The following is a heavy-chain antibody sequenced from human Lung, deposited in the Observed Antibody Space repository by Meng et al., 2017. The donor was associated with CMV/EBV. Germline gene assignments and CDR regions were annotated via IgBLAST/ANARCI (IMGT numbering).Heavy chain of an antibody. V-gene: IGHV4-61*01. CDR3: ARAGPGWFDP. Sequence: LTCTVSVGSVSSGSSYWSWIRQPPGKGLEWIGYIYYSGSTNYNPSLKSRVTISADTSKNQFSLRLSSVTAADTAVYYCARAGPGWFDPWGQGTLVTVSS. CDR2: IYYSGST. J-gene: IGHJ5*02. CDR1: VGSVSSGSSY.